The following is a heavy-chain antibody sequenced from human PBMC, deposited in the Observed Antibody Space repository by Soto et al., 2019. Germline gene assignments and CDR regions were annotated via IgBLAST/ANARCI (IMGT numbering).Heavy chain of an antibody. V-gene: IGHV3-7*01. J-gene: IGHJ6*02. CDR3: ATIAATGRGWDV. D-gene: IGHD6-13*01. CDR2: IKQDGSEE. Sequence: EVQLVESGGGLVQPGGSLRLSCVDSGFTFSSYWMSWVRQAPVKGLEWVGNIKQDGSEENYVDSLKGRFTISRDNAKNSMYLQMNSLRAEDTAVYYSATIAATGRGWDVWGQGTTVVVSS. CDR1: GFTFSSYW.